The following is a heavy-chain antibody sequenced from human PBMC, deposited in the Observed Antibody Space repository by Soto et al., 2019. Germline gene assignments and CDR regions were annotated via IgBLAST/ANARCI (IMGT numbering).Heavy chain of an antibody. J-gene: IGHJ6*02. D-gene: IGHD3-3*01. CDR2: ISYDGSNK. Sequence: GGSLRLSCAASGFTFSSYAMHWVRQAPGKGLEWVAVISYDGSNKYYXXXXXXXXTISRDNSKNTLYLQMNSLRAEDTAVYYCARAITIFGVVILLDYYYYYGMDVWGQGTTVTVSS. CDR3: ARAITIFGVVILLDYYYYYGMDV. CDR1: GFTFSSYA. V-gene: IGHV3-30-3*01.